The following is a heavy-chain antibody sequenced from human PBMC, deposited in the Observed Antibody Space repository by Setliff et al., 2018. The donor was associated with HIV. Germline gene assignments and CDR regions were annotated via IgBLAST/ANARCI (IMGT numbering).Heavy chain of an antibody. V-gene: IGHV1-8*01. CDR3: ARRHPTVADY. Sequence: ASVKVSCKASGYTFTSKHINWVRQATGQGLEWLGWMDPSSAATGYAQKFQGRVTMTTDTSTSTAYMELRSLRSDDTAVYYCARRHPTVADYWGQGTLVTVSS. D-gene: IGHD4-17*01. CDR1: GYTFTSKH. J-gene: IGHJ4*02. CDR2: MDPSSAAT.